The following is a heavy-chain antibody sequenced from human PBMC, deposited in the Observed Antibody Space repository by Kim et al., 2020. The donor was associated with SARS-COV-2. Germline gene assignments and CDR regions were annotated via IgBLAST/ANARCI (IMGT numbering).Heavy chain of an antibody. CDR1: GYTFTSYA. V-gene: IGHV7-4-1*02. D-gene: IGHD3-10*01. CDR3: ARGTQLSAKLLWFGELYRKFKY. J-gene: IGHJ4*02. CDR2: INTNTGNP. Sequence: ASVKVSCKASGYTFTSYAMNWVRQAPGQGLEWMGWINTNTGNPTYAKGFTGRFVFSLDTYVSTAYMQISSLNAEDNAVYDCARGTQLSAKLLWFGELYRKFKYCGRGTL.